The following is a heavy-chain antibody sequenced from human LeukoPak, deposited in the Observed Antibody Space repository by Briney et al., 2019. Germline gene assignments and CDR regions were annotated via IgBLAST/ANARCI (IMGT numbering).Heavy chain of an antibody. D-gene: IGHD1-26*01. Sequence: GGSVKDSFKASGGTFSTYAVNWVRQPRGQGLEWMGVIIPLFGTANYAHKFQGRVTITTDESTSTAYMELSSRRSEDTAIYYCARVFARGGEISGSYYYYWGQGTLVTVSS. CDR2: IIPLFGTA. CDR1: GGTFSTYA. CDR3: ARVFARGGEISGSYYYY. V-gene: IGHV1-69*05. J-gene: IGHJ4*02.